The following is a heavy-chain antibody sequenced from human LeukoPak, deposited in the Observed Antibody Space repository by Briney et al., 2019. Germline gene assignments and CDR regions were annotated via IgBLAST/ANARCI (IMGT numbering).Heavy chain of an antibody. Sequence: GGSLRLSCAASGFTFSSYEMNWVRQAPGKGLEWISYISGSGSTTYYADSVKGRFTISRDNAKNSLYLQMSSLRAEDTAVYYCARDTSGWYKRFDYWGQGTLVTVSS. CDR2: ISGSGSTT. CDR1: GFTFSSYE. D-gene: IGHD6-19*01. J-gene: IGHJ4*02. V-gene: IGHV3-48*03. CDR3: ARDTSGWYKRFDY.